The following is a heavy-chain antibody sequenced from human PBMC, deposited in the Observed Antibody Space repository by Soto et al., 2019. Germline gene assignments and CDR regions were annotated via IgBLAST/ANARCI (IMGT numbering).Heavy chain of an antibody. CDR1: GGSFSGYY. D-gene: IGHD2-15*01. J-gene: IGHJ3*02. CDR3: ARGGPSPYCSGGSCYHYPNAFDI. CDR2: INHSGST. V-gene: IGHV4-34*01. Sequence: QVQLQQWGAGLLKPSETLSLTCAVYGGSFSGYYWSWIRQPPGKGLEWIGEINHSGSTNYNPSLKSRVTISVDTSKNQFSLKLSSVTAADTAVYYCARGGPSPYCSGGSCYHYPNAFDIWGQGTMVTVSS.